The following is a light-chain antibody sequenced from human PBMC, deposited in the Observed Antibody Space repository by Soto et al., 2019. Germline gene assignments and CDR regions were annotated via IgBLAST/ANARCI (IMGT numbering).Light chain of an antibody. V-gene: IGLV2-8*01. CDR3: SSYAGSNEV. CDR1: SSDVGGYNY. CDR2: EVS. Sequence: QSVLTQPPSASGSPGQSVTISCTGTSSDVGGYNYVSWYQQHPGKAPKLMIYEVSKRPSGVPDRVSGSKSGNTASLTVSGLQAEDEADYYCSSYAGSNEVFGGGTKLTVL. J-gene: IGLJ2*01.